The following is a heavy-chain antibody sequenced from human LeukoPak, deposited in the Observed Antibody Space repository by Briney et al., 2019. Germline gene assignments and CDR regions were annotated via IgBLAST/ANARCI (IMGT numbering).Heavy chain of an antibody. Sequence: SETLSLTCTVSGGSISSSSYYWGWIRQPPGKGLEWIGSIYYSGSTYYNPSLESRLTMSIDTSKNQFSLKLSSVTAADTAMYFCGFSEGDFWGQGALVTVSS. CDR3: GFSEGDF. J-gene: IGHJ4*02. D-gene: IGHD6-25*01. CDR1: GGSISSSSYY. CDR2: IYYSGST. V-gene: IGHV4-39*07.